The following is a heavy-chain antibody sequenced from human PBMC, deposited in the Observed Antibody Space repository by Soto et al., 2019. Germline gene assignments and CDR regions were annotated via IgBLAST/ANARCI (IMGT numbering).Heavy chain of an antibody. CDR1: GGPISSHY. D-gene: IGHD4-4*01. J-gene: IGHJ4*02. V-gene: IGHV4-59*11. CDR2: IYYSGST. CDR3: ARDRSPYSNYPEYYFDY. Sequence: SETLSLTCTVSGGPISSHYCNSIRQPPSQGLEWIGYIYYSGSTNYNPSLKSRVTISVDTSKNQFSLKLSSVTAADTAVYYCARDRSPYSNYPEYYFDYWGQGTLVTVSS.